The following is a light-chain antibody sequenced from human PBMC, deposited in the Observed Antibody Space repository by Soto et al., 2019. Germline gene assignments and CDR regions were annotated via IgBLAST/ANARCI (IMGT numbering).Light chain of an antibody. CDR1: QTVSNN. CDR2: GAS. J-gene: IGKJ4*01. Sequence: EIVMTQSPATLSMSPGERVSISCKASQTVSNNLAWYQQKPGQAPRLLIYGASTRAIGVAARFSGSGSGTEFTLTITSLQSEDFAVYYCQQYHKWPPFTFGGGTVVEIK. CDR3: QQYHKWPPFT. V-gene: IGKV3-15*01.